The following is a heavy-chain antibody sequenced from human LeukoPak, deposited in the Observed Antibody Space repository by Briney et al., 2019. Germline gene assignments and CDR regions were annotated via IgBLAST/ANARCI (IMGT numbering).Heavy chain of an antibody. CDR3: AYSGYDPGWFDP. J-gene: IGHJ5*02. CDR2: INPSGGST. D-gene: IGHD5-12*01. V-gene: IGHV1-46*01. Sequence: ASVNVSCKASGYTFTSYYMHWVRQAPGQGLEWMGIINPSGGSTSYAQKFQGRVTMTRDTSTSTVYMELSSLRSEDTAVYYCAYSGYDPGWFDPWGQGTLVSVSS. CDR1: GYTFTSYY.